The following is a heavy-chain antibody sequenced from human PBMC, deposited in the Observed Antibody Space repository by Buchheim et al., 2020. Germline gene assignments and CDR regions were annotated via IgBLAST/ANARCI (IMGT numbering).Heavy chain of an antibody. CDR1: GSTFSTYS. CDR2: ISSSSSYI. J-gene: IGHJ4*02. D-gene: IGHD2-2*02. V-gene: IGHV3-21*01. Sequence: EVQLVESGGGLVKPGGSLRLSCAASGSTFSTYSMNWVRQAPGKGLEWVSYISSSSSYIYYADSVKDRFTVSRDNAKNSLYLQMNSLRAEDTAVYYCAREVVPAAILGPNSYFDYWGRGTL. CDR3: AREVVPAAILGPNSYFDY.